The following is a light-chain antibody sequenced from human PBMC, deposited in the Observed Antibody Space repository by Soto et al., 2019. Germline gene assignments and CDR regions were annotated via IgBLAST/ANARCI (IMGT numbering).Light chain of an antibody. V-gene: IGLV1-51*01. J-gene: IGLJ2*01. CDR1: SSNIGNNY. Sequence: QSVLTQPPSVSAAPGQKVTISCSGSSSNIGNNYVSWYQQLPGTAPKLLIYDNNERPSGIPDRFSGYKSGTSATLGITGLQTGHEADYYCGTWNSSLSAGVFGGGTKLTVL. CDR3: GTWNSSLSAGV. CDR2: DNN.